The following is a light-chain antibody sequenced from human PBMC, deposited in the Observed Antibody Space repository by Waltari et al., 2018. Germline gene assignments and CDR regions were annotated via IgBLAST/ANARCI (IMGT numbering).Light chain of an antibody. J-gene: IGLJ3*02. CDR3: CSYAGSSTWV. CDR2: EVT. CDR1: SSDVGRYNL. V-gene: IGLV2-23*02. Sequence: QSALTQPASVSGSPGQSITISCTATSSDVGRYNLVSWYQQHPGKAPKLLIYEVTKRPSGVSTRFSGSKSGNTASLTISGLQAEDEADYCCCSYAGSSTWVFGGGTKLTVL.